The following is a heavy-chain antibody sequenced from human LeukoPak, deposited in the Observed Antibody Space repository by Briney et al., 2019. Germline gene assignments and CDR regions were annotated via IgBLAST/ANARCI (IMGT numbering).Heavy chain of an antibody. Sequence: PSETLSLTCTVSGDSISSHYWSWIRQPPWKGLEWIGYIHYSVTTNYNPSLKSRIAISVDTSKNQFSLKLTSVTAADTAVYYCARLHYDTSGLYYYFDYWGQGTLVTVSS. CDR2: IHYSVTT. D-gene: IGHD3-22*01. CDR3: ARLHYDTSGLYYYFDY. CDR1: GDSISSHY. J-gene: IGHJ4*02. V-gene: IGHV4-59*08.